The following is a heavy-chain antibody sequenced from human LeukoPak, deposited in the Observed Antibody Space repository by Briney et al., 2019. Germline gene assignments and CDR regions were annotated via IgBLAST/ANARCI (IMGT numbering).Heavy chain of an antibody. J-gene: IGHJ4*02. Sequence: GGSLRLSCAASGFTISSYSMNWVRQAPGKGLEWVSYISSSSSTIYYADSVKGRFTISRDNAKNSLYLQMNSLRAEDTAVYYCARDGITMIVVDYFDYWGQGTLVTVSS. CDR2: ISSSSSTI. V-gene: IGHV3-48*04. CDR1: GFTISSYS. CDR3: ARDGITMIVVDYFDY. D-gene: IGHD3-22*01.